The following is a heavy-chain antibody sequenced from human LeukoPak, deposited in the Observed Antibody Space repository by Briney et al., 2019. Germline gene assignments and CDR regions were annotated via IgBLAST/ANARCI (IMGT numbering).Heavy chain of an antibody. CDR3: ARASRYGSGSYSIGGFDY. CDR1: GGSIKSYY. CDR2: IYYSWST. D-gene: IGHD3-10*01. Sequence: ASETLSLTCTVSGGSIKSYYWNWIRQPPGKGLEWIGYIYYSWSTDSNPSLKSRVTIAVDTSKNQFSLQLSSVPAADTAVYYCARASRYGSGSYSIGGFDYWGQGTLVTVSS. V-gene: IGHV4-59*01. J-gene: IGHJ4*02.